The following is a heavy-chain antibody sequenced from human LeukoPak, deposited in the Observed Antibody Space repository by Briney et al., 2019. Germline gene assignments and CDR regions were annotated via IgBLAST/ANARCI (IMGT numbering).Heavy chain of an antibody. V-gene: IGHV1-24*01. CDR3: ATSSSGGQPPAIDY. Sequence: ASVKVSCKVSGYTLTELSMHWVRQAPGKGLEWMGGFDPEDGETIYAQKFQGRVTMTEDTSTDTAYMELSSLRSEDTAVYYCATSSSGGQPPAIDYWGQGTLVTVSS. CDR2: FDPEDGET. CDR1: GYTLTELS. J-gene: IGHJ4*02. D-gene: IGHD4-23*01.